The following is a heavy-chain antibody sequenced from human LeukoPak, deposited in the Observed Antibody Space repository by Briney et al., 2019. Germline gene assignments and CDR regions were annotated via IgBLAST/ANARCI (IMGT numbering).Heavy chain of an antibody. CDR3: ASGPSYYDSSGYYLVSPFDY. V-gene: IGHV3-43*02. CDR1: GFTFDDYA. D-gene: IGHD3-22*01. Sequence: GGSLRLSCAASGFTFDDYAMHWVRQAPGKGLEWVSLISGDGGSTYYADSVKGRFTISRDNSKNSLYLQMNSLRTEDTALYYWASGPSYYDSSGYYLVSPFDYWGQGTLVTVSS. J-gene: IGHJ4*02. CDR2: ISGDGGST.